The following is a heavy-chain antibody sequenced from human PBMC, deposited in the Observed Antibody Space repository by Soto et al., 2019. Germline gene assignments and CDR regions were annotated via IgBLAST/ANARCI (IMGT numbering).Heavy chain of an antibody. V-gene: IGHV2-5*02. CDR2: IYWDDDK. CDR1: GFSLSTSGVG. D-gene: IGHD2-2*02. J-gene: IGHJ5*02. CDR3: ALYFIPPSWFHP. Sequence: QITLKESGPTLVKPTQTLTLTCTFSGFSLSTSGVGVGWIRQPPGKALEWLALIYWDDDKRYSPSLKSRLTIPHDTSNTQVVLTITNMDPVHTPTYYFALYFIPPSWFHPWGQGTLVTVSS.